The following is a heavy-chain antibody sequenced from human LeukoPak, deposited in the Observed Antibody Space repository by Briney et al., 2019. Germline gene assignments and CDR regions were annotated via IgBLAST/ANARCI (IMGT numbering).Heavy chain of an antibody. V-gene: IGHV4-31*03. CDR3: ARQESGDILTGYLG. D-gene: IGHD3-9*01. J-gene: IGHJ4*02. CDR1: GGSVNSGGYY. CDR2: ISYSGST. Sequence: SETLSLTCTVSGGSVNSGGYYWSWIRQHPGKGLEWIGYISYSGSTYYNPSLKSRLTISLDTSKNQFSLRLSSVSAADAAVYYCARQESGDILTGYLGWGQGTLVTVSS.